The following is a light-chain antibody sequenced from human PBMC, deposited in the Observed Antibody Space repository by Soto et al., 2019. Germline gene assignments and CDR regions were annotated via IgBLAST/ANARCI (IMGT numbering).Light chain of an antibody. CDR2: DVS. J-gene: IGLJ2*01. Sequence: QSALTQPASVSGSPGQSITISCTGTSSDVGGYNSVSWYQQHPGKAPELMIFDVSNRPSGVSNRFSGSKSGNTASLTISGLQAEDEADYYCSSYTTKTTLVFGGGTQLTVL. CDR3: SSYTTKTTLV. CDR1: SSDVGGYNS. V-gene: IGLV2-14*03.